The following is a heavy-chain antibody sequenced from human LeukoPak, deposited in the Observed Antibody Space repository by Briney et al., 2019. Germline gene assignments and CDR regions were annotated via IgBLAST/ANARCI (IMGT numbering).Heavy chain of an antibody. V-gene: IGHV4-39*07. J-gene: IGHJ4*02. D-gene: IGHD2-2*01. CDR3: ARGKIVVEPKQPAQDNYLHDY. CDR2: IYYSGST. CDR1: GGSISSSNYY. Sequence: SETLSLTCTVSGGSISSSNYYWGWIRQPPGKGLEWIGSIYYSGSTYYNPSLKSRVTISVDTSKNQFSLKLSSVTAADTAVYYCARGKIVVEPKQPAQDNYLHDYWGQGTLVTVSS.